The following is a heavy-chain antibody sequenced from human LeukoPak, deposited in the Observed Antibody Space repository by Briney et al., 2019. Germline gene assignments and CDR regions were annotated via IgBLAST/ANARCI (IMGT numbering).Heavy chain of an antibody. V-gene: IGHV4-59*01. J-gene: IGHJ4*02. Sequence: SETLSLTCTVSDGSISSYYWSWIRQPPGKGLEWIGYIYYSGSTNYNPSLKSRVTISVDTSKNQCSLKLSSVTSADTAVYYCARVAFRMDGDRTYFDYWGQGTLVTVSS. CDR1: DGSISSYY. CDR3: ARVAFRMDGDRTYFDY. CDR2: IYYSGST. D-gene: IGHD4-17*01.